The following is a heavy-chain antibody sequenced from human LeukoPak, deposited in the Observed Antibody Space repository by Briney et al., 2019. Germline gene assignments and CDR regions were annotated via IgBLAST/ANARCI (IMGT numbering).Heavy chain of an antibody. J-gene: IGHJ5*02. V-gene: IGHV4-34*01. CDR1: GGSFSGYY. CDR2: INHSGST. D-gene: IGHD3-3*01. Sequence: PSETLSLTCAVYGGSFSGYYWSWIRQPPGKGLEWIGEINHSGSTNYNPSLKSRVTISVDTSKNQFSLKLSSVTAADTAVYYCARGTQGPYYDFWSGQKRAFWFDPWGQGTLVTVSS. CDR3: ARGTQGPYYDFWSGQKRAFWFDP.